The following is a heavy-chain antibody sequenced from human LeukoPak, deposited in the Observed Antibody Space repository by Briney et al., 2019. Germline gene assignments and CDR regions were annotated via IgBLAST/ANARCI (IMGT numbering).Heavy chain of an antibody. D-gene: IGHD3-16*01. CDR3: ARGTAYTEHSFFDY. CDR2: INPNSGDT. J-gene: IGHJ4*02. Sequence: ASVKVSCKASGYTFTDYYMHWVRRAPGQGLEWMGWINPNSGDTNYAQNFQGRVTMTWDTSISTAYMGLSRLKSDDTAIYYCARGTAYTEHSFFDYWGQGTLVTVSS. V-gene: IGHV1-2*02. CDR1: GYTFTDYY.